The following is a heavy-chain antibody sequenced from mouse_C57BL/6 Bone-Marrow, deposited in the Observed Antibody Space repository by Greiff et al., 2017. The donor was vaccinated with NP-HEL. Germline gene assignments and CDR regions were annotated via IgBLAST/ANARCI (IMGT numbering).Heavy chain of an antibody. J-gene: IGHJ2*01. CDR2: IHPNSGST. D-gene: IGHD2-1*01. CDR3: AREIGNPAFDY. V-gene: IGHV1-64*01. CDR1: GYTFTSYW. Sequence: QVQLKESGAELVKPGASVKLSCKASGYTFTSYWMHWVKQRPGQGLEWIGMIHPNSGSTNYNEKFKSKATLTVDKSSSTAYMQLSSLTSEDSAVYYCAREIGNPAFDYWGQGTTLTVSS.